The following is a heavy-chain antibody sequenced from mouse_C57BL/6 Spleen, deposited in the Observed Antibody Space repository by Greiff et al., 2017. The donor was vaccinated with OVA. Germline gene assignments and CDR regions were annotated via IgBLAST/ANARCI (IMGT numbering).Heavy chain of an antibody. CDR3: ASPSYYYYGSSYFDY. V-gene: IGHV1-78*01. CDR2: IYPRDGST. Sequence: QVQLQQSDAELVKPGASVKISCKVSGYTFTDHTIHWMKQRPEQGLEWIGYIYPRDGSTKYNEKFKGKATLTADKSSSTAYMQLNSLTSEDSAVYFCASPSYYYYGSSYFDYWGQGTTLTVSS. D-gene: IGHD1-1*01. J-gene: IGHJ2*01. CDR1: GYTFTDHT.